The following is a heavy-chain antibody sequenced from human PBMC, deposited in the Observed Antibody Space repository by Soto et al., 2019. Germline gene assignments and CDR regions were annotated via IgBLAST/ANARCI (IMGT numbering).Heavy chain of an antibody. CDR2: ISSSSSYK. J-gene: IGHJ4*02. D-gene: IGHD4-4*01. V-gene: IGHV3-21*01. CDR3: AREDYSNFDY. CDR1: VFTFSSYS. Sequence: GGSLRPACAAPVFTFSSYSMNWVRQAPGKGLEWVSSISSSSSYKYSADSVKGRFTISRDNAKNSLYLQMSSLRAEDTAVYYCAREDYSNFDYWGQGTLVTVSS.